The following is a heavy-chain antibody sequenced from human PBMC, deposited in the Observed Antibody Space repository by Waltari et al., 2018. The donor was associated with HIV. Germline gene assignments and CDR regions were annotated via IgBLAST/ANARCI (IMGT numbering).Heavy chain of an antibody. CDR2: IKQDGSEK. J-gene: IGHJ6*02. Sequence: EVQLVESGGGLVQPGGSLRLSCAASGFTFSNFWMSWVRQAPGKGLEWLANIKQDGSEKYYVDSVKGRFTISRDNAKNSLNLQMNSLRAEDTAVYYCASPSIRAGMDVWGQGTTVTVSS. CDR1: GFTFSNFW. D-gene: IGHD2-2*02. CDR3: ASPSIRAGMDV. V-gene: IGHV3-7*01.